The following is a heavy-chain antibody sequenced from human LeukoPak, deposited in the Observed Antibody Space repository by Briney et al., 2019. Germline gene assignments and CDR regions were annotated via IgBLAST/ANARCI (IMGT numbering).Heavy chain of an antibody. CDR3: ARRGDYTWGYYYYYMDV. Sequence: SETLSLTCTVSGGSISSSSYYWGWIRQPPGKGLEWIGSIYYSGSTYYNPSLKSRVTISVDTSKNQFPLKLSSVTAADTAVYYCARRGDYTWGYYYYYMDVWGKGTTVTVSS. CDR1: GGSISSSSYY. V-gene: IGHV4-39*01. D-gene: IGHD7-27*01. J-gene: IGHJ6*03. CDR2: IYYSGST.